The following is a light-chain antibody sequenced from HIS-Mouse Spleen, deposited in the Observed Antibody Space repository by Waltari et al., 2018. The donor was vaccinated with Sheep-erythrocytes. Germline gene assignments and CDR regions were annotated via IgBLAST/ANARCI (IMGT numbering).Light chain of an antibody. CDR2: QDT. Sequence: SSELTQPPSVSVSPGQTASITCSGDKLGDKYACWYQQKPGQSPVLVIYQDTKRPSGIPERFTGSNSWNTATLTISGTQAMDEADYYCQAWDRSIVVFGGGTKLTVL. V-gene: IGLV3-1*01. CDR3: QAWDRSIVV. CDR1: KLGDKY. J-gene: IGLJ2*01.